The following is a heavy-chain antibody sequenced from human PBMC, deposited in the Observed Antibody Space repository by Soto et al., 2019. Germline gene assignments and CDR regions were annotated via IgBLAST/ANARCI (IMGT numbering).Heavy chain of an antibody. CDR3: ARASAGALYDF. D-gene: IGHD6-13*01. Sequence: QVQLVQSGAEVRKPGASVNVSCKTSGYIFTNYGVAWVRQAPGQGLELVAWISGYNGYPKHTQKFKGRVTVTTDTTTRTGYMELRNLRSDDTAVYYGARASAGALYDFWGQGTRVTVSS. CDR2: ISGYNGYP. CDR1: GYIFTNYG. J-gene: IGHJ4*02. V-gene: IGHV1-18*01.